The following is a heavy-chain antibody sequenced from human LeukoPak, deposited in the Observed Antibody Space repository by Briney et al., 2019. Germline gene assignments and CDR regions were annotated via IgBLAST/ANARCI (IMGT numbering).Heavy chain of an antibody. D-gene: IGHD3-10*01. CDR1: GFTYTKHA. J-gene: IGHJ4*02. V-gene: IGHV3-30*04. CDR2: ISFDGRNE. CDR3: AKDRLVRGGHFDS. Sequence: GGSLRLSCAASGFTYTKHAMHWVRQAPGKGLEWVAEISFDGRNEEYVDSVKGRFSISRDNSKDMVYLQMNSLRAEDTAVYYCAKDRLVRGGHFDSWGQGILVTVSS.